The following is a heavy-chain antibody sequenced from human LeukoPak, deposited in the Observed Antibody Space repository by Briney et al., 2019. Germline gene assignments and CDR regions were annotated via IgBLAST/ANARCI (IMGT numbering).Heavy chain of an antibody. V-gene: IGHV3-23*01. D-gene: IGHD3-10*01. J-gene: IGHJ4*02. CDR2: ISGSGGST. Sequence: PGGSLRLSCAASGFTFSSYGMSWVRQAPGKGLEWVSAISGSGGSTYYADSVKGRFTISRDTTKNSLSLQMISLRADDTAVYYCARERTPKPYYGSGDYDRFFENWGQGTLVTVSS. CDR3: ARERTPKPYYGSGDYDRFFEN. CDR1: GFTFSSYG.